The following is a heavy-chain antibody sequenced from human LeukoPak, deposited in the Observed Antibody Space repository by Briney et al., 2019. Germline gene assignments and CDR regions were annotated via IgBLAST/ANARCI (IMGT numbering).Heavy chain of an antibody. Sequence: PGGSLRLSCAASGFTFSSYWMSWVRQAPGKGLEWVANIKQDGSEKYYVDSVKGRFTISRDNAKNSLYLQMNSLRAEDTAVYYCARVEEPRLRSGYYYWGQGTLVTVSS. CDR2: IKQDGSEK. D-gene: IGHD3-22*01. V-gene: IGHV3-7*01. J-gene: IGHJ4*02. CDR1: GFTFSSYW. CDR3: ARVEEPRLRSGYYY.